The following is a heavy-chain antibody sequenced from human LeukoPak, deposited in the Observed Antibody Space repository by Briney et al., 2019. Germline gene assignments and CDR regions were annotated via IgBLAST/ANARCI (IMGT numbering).Heavy chain of an antibody. V-gene: IGHV1-2*02. D-gene: IGHD3-10*01. CDR3: AREPQSAYITMVRRVHFDY. CDR1: GYTFTGYY. Sequence: ASVKVSCKASGYTFTGYYMHWVRQAPGQGLEWMGWINPNSGGTNYAQKFQGRVTMTRDTSISTAYMELSRLRSDDTAVYYCAREPQSAYITMVRRVHFDYWGQGTLVTVSS. CDR2: INPNSGGT. J-gene: IGHJ4*02.